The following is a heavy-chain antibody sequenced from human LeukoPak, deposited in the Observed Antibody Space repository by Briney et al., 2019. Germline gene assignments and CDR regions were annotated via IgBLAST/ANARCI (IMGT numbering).Heavy chain of an antibody. V-gene: IGHV1-46*01. CDR1: GYTFTSYY. J-gene: IGHJ4*02. CDR2: INPSGGST. Sequence: ASVKVSCKASGYTFTSYYMHWVRQAPGQGLEWMGIINPSGGSTSYAQKFQGRVTMTRDTSTTTVYMELSSLRPEDTAVYYCARDARIAAAATIIDYWGQGTLVAVSS. CDR3: ARDARIAAAATIIDY. D-gene: IGHD6-13*01.